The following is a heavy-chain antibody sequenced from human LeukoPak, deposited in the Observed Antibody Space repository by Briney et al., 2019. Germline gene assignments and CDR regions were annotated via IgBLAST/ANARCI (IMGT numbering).Heavy chain of an antibody. J-gene: IGHJ6*03. CDR3: ARSLRVRGVPDYMDV. Sequence: GGSLRLSCAASGFTFSNYAMSWVRQAPGKGLEWVSVIHKNAITYYADTVKGRFTISRDNSKNMLYLQMNSLRAEDTAVYYCARSLRVRGVPDYMDVWGKGTTVIISS. CDR1: GFTFSNYA. V-gene: IGHV3-53*01. CDR2: IHKNAIT. D-gene: IGHD3-10*02.